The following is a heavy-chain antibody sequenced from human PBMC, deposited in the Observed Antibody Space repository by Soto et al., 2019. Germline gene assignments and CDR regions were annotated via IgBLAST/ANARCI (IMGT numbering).Heavy chain of an antibody. V-gene: IGHV4-39*01. D-gene: IGHD2-15*01. CDR1: VYSVTSSDYY. CDR3: APLSVSLSGPYGIHV. CDR2: MFYSGLT. J-gene: IGHJ6*02. Sequence: PSETLSLTCIVSVYSVTSSDYYWSWIRQPPGKGLEWIGSMFYSGLTYYNPSLKSRVTLSVDTSKNQFSVRLNSVTAADTAVYYCAPLSVSLSGPYGIHVWGQGTTVTVSS.